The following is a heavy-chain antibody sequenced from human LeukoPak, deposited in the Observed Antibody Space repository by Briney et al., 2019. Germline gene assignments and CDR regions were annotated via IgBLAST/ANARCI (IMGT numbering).Heavy chain of an antibody. CDR1: GSSISPYQ. Sequence: SETLSLTCTVSGSSISPYQWSWIRQPPGKGLEWIGYIYYSGSTNYNPSLKSRVTISVDTSKNQFSLKLSSVTAADTAVYYCARTMVSALYYFDYWGQGTLVTVSS. V-gene: IGHV4-59*01. CDR3: ARTMVSALYYFDY. D-gene: IGHD4/OR15-4a*01. J-gene: IGHJ4*02. CDR2: IYYSGST.